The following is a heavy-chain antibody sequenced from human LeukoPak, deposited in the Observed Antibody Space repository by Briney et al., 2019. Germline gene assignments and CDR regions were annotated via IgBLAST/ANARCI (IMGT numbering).Heavy chain of an antibody. CDR1: GYTFTSYY. J-gene: IGHJ6*02. D-gene: IGHD3-10*01. Sequence: ASVTVSCKASGYTFTSYYMHWVRQAPGQGLEWMGIINPSGGSTSYAQKFQGRVTMTRDTSTSTVYMELSSLRSEDTAVYYCARDRVITMAAGYYYYGMDVWGQGTTVTVSS. CDR2: INPSGGST. V-gene: IGHV1-46*01. CDR3: ARDRVITMAAGYYYYGMDV.